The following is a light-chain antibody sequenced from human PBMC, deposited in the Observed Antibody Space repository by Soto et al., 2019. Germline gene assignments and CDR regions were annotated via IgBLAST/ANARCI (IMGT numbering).Light chain of an antibody. J-gene: IGLJ2*01. CDR2: EVS. V-gene: IGLV2-8*01. CDR3: SSFAGNNNLV. CDR1: SSDVGGYNN. Sequence: QSVLTQPPSASGSPGQSVTISCTGTSSDVGGYNNVSWYQQHPGKAPKLMLSEVSQRPSGVPDRFSGSKSGNTASLTVSGLQAEDEADYYCSSFAGNNNLVFGGGTKLTVL.